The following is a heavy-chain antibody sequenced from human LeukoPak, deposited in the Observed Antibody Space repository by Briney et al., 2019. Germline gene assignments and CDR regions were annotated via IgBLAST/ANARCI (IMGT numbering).Heavy chain of an antibody. Sequence: ASVKVSCKASGGTFSSYAISWVRQAPGQGLEWMGWISAYNGNTNYAQKLQGRVTMTTDTSTSTAYMELRSLRSDDTAVYYCARDWAPPSLFGMDYYGMDVWGQGTTVTVSS. J-gene: IGHJ6*02. D-gene: IGHD1-14*01. CDR2: ISAYNGNT. V-gene: IGHV1-18*01. CDR3: ARDWAPPSLFGMDYYGMDV. CDR1: GGTFSSYA.